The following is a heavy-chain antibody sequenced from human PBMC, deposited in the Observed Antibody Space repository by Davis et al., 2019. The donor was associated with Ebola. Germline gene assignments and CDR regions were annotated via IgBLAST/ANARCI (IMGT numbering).Heavy chain of an antibody. D-gene: IGHD4-11*01. CDR2: IYYSGST. J-gene: IGHJ4*02. V-gene: IGHV4-61*01. CDR1: GGSVGSGSYY. Sequence: SETLSLTCTVSGGSVGSGSYYWSWIRQPPEKGLEWVGYIYYSGSTNCNPSLKSRVTISVDTSKNQFSLKLSSVTAADTAVYYCAGAYTPTPFDYWGQGTLVTVSS. CDR3: AGAYTPTPFDY.